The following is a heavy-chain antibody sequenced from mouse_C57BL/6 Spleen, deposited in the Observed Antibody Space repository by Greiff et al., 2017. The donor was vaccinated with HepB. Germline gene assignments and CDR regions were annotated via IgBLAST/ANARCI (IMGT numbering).Heavy chain of an antibody. CDR1: GYTFTSYW. J-gene: IGHJ2*01. CDR2: IDPSDSYT. V-gene: IGHV1-69*01. Sequence: VQLQQSGAELVMPGASVKLSCKASGYTFTSYWMHWVKQRPGQGLEWIGEIDPSDSYTNYNQKFKGKSTLTVDKSSSTAYMQHSSLTSEDSAVYYCARSSHYYGSSSYYVDYWGQGTTLTVSS. CDR3: ARSSHYYGSSSYYVDY. D-gene: IGHD1-1*01.